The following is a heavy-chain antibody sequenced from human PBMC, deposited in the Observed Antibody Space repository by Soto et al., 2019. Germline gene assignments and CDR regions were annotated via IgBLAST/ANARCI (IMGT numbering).Heavy chain of an antibody. V-gene: IGHV3-21*01. CDR3: ARGGYCSSTSCYPYYYGMDV. Sequence: EVQLVESGGGLVKPGGSLRLSCAASGFTFSSYSMNWVRQAPGKGLEWVSSISSSSSYIYYADSVKGRFTISRDNAKNSLYLQMNSLRAEDTAVYYCARGGYCSSTSCYPYYYGMDVWGQGTKVTVSS. J-gene: IGHJ6*02. CDR1: GFTFSSYS. CDR2: ISSSSSYI. D-gene: IGHD2-2*01.